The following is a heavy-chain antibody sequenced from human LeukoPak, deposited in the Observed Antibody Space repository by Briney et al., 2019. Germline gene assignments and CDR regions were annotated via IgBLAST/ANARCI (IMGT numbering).Heavy chain of an antibody. CDR1: GFPFNTYA. V-gene: IGHV3-64D*06. J-gene: IGHJ3*01. Sequence: GGSLRLSCSASGFPFNTYAIHWVRQAPGKGLEYVAGISSNGDNTDFADSAKGRFTISRDNSKSTLFLQMNGLRAEDTAVYFCTRDSALLGVAFDLWGQGTVVTVSS. CDR3: TRDSALLGVAFDL. D-gene: IGHD2-15*01. CDR2: ISSNGDNT.